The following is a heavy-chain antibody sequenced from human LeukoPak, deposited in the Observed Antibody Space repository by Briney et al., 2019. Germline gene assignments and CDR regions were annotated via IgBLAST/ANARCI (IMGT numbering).Heavy chain of an antibody. V-gene: IGHV3-33*01. D-gene: IGHD3-16*01. CDR3: ARDDALGDNALGI. CDR2: ILNDGSQE. CDR1: GFTFGSYG. Sequence: GGSLRLSCAASGFTFGSYGMHWVRQAPGKGLEWVAVILNDGSQEKYADSVKGRFTISRDNSKNTLFLQMNSLRAEDTAVYYCARDDALGDNALGIWGQGTMVTVSS. J-gene: IGHJ3*02.